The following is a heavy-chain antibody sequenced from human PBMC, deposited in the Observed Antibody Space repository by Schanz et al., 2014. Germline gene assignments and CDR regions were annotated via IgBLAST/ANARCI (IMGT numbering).Heavy chain of an antibody. V-gene: IGHV3-48*02. CDR2: ISSTSSTI. J-gene: IGHJ4*02. CDR3: ASNRHYGTTWLGAFDY. D-gene: IGHD6-13*01. Sequence: EEQLLESGGALVQPGGSLRLSCAASGFSFSNYALVWVRQPPGKGLEWLSYISSTSSTIYYADSVRGRFTISRDNAKNSLYLQKHRLRDEETAVYYCASNRHYGTTWLGAFDYWGQGTLVTVSS. CDR1: GFSFSNYA.